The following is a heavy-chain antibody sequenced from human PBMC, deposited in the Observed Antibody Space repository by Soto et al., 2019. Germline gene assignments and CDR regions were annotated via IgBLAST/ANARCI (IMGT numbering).Heavy chain of an antibody. V-gene: IGHV4-4*02. J-gene: IGHJ4*02. CDR3: ARHIGVAGTRGFDY. CDR2: IYHRGTT. CDR1: GGSISVNNW. D-gene: IGHD6-19*01. Sequence: QVQLQESGPGLVKPSGTLSLNCAVSGGSISVNNWWSWVRQPPGKGLEWIGEIYHRGTTNYNPPLKSRVTISTDKSKNHISKVLNSVTAADSAVYYCARHIGVAGTRGFDYWGQGTLVTGSS.